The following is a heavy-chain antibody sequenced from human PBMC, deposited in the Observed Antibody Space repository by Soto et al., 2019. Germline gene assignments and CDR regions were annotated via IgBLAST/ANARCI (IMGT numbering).Heavy chain of an antibody. Sequence: SETLSLTCAVYGGSFSGYYWSWIRQPPGKGLEWIGEINHSGSTNYNPSLKSRVTISVDTSKNQFSLKLSSVTAADTAVYYCARMYRLGFGAPPLYFDYWGQGTLVTVSS. CDR3: ARMYRLGFGAPPLYFDY. CDR2: INHSGST. J-gene: IGHJ4*02. CDR1: GGSFSGYY. D-gene: IGHD3-10*01. V-gene: IGHV4-34*01.